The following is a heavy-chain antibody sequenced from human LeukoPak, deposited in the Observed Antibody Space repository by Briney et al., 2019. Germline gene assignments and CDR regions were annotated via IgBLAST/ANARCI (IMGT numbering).Heavy chain of an antibody. CDR1: GFTFSDYY. Sequence: PGGSLRLSCAASGFTFSDYYMSWIRQAPGKGLEWVSYISSSGSTIYYADSVKGRFTISRDNAKNSLYLQMNSLRAEDTAVYYCARDSGLRRWEVSTVYYHGMDVWGQGTTVTVSS. CDR3: ARDSGLRRWEVSTVYYHGMDV. V-gene: IGHV3-11*01. CDR2: ISSSGSTI. J-gene: IGHJ6*02. D-gene: IGHD1-26*01.